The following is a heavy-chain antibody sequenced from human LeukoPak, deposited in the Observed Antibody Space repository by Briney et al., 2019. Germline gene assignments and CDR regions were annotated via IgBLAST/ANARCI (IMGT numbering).Heavy chain of an antibody. V-gene: IGHV3-23*01. CDR1: GFTLSSYA. CDR2: ISDSGNT. D-gene: IGHD2-21*02. CDR3: ARGDGVLPKYCGGDCYSAGKAFDI. J-gene: IGHJ3*02. Sequence: GGSLRLSCAASGFTLSSYAMSWVRQAPGKGLEWVSAISDSGNTYHADFVKGRFTISRDSSKNTLFLQMNRLRPEDAAVYYCARGDGVLPKYCGGDCYSAGKAFDIWGQGTMVTVSS.